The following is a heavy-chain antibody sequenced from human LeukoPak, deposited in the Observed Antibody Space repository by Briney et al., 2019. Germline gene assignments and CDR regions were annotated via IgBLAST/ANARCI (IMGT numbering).Heavy chain of an antibody. CDR3: ARDFSRGMVTAIDI. V-gene: IGHV3-66*01. D-gene: IGHD2-21*02. CDR2: IYSGGNT. Sequence: GGSLRLSCAASGLTVSSNYMSWVRQAPEMGLEWVSMIYSGGNTYYADSVKGRFISSRDNSKNTLYLQMNSLRAEDTAVYYCARDFSRGMVTAIDIWGQGTMVTVSS. CDR1: GLTVSSNY. J-gene: IGHJ3*02.